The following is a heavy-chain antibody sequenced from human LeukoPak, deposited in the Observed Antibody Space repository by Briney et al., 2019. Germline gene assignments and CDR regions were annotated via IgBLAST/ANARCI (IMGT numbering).Heavy chain of an antibody. Sequence: SETLSLTCAVYGGSFSGYYWSWIRQPPGKGLEWIGEINHSGSTNYNPSLKSRVTISVDTSKNQFSLKLSSVTAADTAVYYCAGGPQRAFDIWGQGTMVTVSS. V-gene: IGHV4-34*01. CDR3: AGGPQRAFDI. J-gene: IGHJ3*02. CDR2: INHSGST. CDR1: GGSFSGYY.